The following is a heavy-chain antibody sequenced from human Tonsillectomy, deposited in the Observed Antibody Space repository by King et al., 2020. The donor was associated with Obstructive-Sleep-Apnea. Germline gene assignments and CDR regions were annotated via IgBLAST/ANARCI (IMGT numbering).Heavy chain of an antibody. CDR1: GFTFSSYA. J-gene: IGHJ3*02. CDR3: ARAQYYYDSSGYLGSDAFDI. D-gene: IGHD3-22*01. Sequence: VQLVESGGGLVQPGGSLRLSCAASGFTFSSYAMHWVRQAPGKGLEYVSAISSNGGSTYYANSVKGRFTISRDNSKNTLYLQMGSLRAEDMAVYYCARAQYYYDSSGYLGSDAFDIWGQETMVTVSS. CDR2: ISSNGGST. V-gene: IGHV3-64*01.